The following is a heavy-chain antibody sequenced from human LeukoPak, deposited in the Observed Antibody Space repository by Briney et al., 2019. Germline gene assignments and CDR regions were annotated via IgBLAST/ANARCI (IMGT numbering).Heavy chain of an antibody. V-gene: IGHV3-23*01. Sequence: GGSLRLSCVASGFSFSINAMIWVRQAPGKGLEWVSGISGIGDTLFYSDPVKGRFTISRDNSKNTVYLQMNSLRVEDSAVYYCAKKNGGGWPTISFDYWGQGILVTVSS. CDR2: ISGIGDTL. D-gene: IGHD6-19*01. CDR3: AKKNGGGWPTISFDY. J-gene: IGHJ4*02. CDR1: GFSFSINA.